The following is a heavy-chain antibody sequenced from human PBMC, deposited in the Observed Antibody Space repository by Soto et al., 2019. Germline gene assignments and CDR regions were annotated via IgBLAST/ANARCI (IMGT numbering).Heavy chain of an antibody. Sequence: ASVKVSCKASGYTFSDYGISWVRQAPEQGLEWMGWINPYNENTNYARKFQGRVTLTTDTSTSTAYMELRSLRSDDTAVYYCARHDPLTTVTSSPGNLDYWGQGTLVTVSS. CDR2: INPYNENT. D-gene: IGHD4-17*01. V-gene: IGHV1-18*01. J-gene: IGHJ4*02. CDR1: GYTFSDYG. CDR3: ARHDPLTTVTSSPGNLDY.